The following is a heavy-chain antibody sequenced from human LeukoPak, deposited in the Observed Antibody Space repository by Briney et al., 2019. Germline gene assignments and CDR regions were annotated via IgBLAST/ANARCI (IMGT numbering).Heavy chain of an antibody. J-gene: IGHJ4*02. V-gene: IGHV3-21*01. CDR1: GFTFSSYS. D-gene: IGHD3-9*01. CDR2: ISSSSSYI. CDR3: ARDSGLLRYFDFIFDY. Sequence: GGSLRLSCAASGFTFSSYSMNWVRQAPGKGLEWVSSISSSSSYIYYADSVKGRFTISRDNAKNSLYLQMNSLRAEDTAAYYCARDSGLLRYFDFIFDYWGQGTLVTVSS.